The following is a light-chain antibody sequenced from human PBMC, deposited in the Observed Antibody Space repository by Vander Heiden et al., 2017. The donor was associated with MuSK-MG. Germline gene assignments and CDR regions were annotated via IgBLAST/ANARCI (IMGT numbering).Light chain of an antibody. CDR2: DSS. V-gene: IGKV1-NL1*01. J-gene: IGKJ3*01. Sequence: DIQMTQSPSSLSASVGDRVTITCRASQGISNSLAWYKQKPGEAPKLLLYDSSRLKSGVPSRFSGSGSGTDYTLTISGLQPEDFATYYCQQHDRTPMTFGHGTKVDVK. CDR1: QGISNS. CDR3: QQHDRTPMT.